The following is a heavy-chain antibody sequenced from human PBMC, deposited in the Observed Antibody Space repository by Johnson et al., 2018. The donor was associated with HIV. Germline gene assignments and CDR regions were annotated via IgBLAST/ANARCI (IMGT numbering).Heavy chain of an antibody. J-gene: IGHJ3*02. Sequence: VQLVESGGGLVQPGGSLRLSCAASGFTVSSNYMSWVRQAPGKGLAWVSVIYSGGSTYYADSVKGRFTISRDNSKNTLYLQMNSLRAEDTAVYYCARVSSSSSFDAFDIWGQGTMVTVSS. CDR2: IYSGGST. CDR3: ARVSSSSSFDAFDI. CDR1: GFTVSSNY. D-gene: IGHD6-6*01. V-gene: IGHV3-66*02.